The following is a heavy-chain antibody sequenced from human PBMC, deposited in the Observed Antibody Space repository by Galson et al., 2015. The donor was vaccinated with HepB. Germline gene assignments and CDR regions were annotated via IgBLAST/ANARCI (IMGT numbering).Heavy chain of an antibody. CDR2: IYSGGTT. J-gene: IGHJ6*02. D-gene: IGHD3-9*01. CDR1: GDSISNDRW. CDR3: VRKRDYDMGYSMDV. Sequence: ETLSLTCAVSGDSISNDRWWSWVRQAPGKGLEWVSIIYSGGTTYHADSVKGRLTISRDNSKNTLYLQMNSLRAEDTAVYYCVRKRDYDMGYSMDVWGQGTTVTVSS. V-gene: IGHV3-53*01.